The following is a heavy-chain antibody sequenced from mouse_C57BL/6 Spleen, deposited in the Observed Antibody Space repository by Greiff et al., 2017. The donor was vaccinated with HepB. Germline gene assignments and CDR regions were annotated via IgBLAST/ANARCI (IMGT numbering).Heavy chain of an antibody. Sequence: QVQLQQSGAELARPGASVKLSCKASGYTFTSYGISWVKQRTGQGLEWIGEIYPRSGNTYYNEKFKGKATLTADKSSSTAYMELRSLTSEDSAVYFCARAGLTTAPYYYAMDYWGQGTSVTVSS. CDR3: ARAGLTTAPYYYAMDY. CDR2: IYPRSGNT. D-gene: IGHD1-2*01. V-gene: IGHV1-81*01. CDR1: GYTFTSYG. J-gene: IGHJ4*01.